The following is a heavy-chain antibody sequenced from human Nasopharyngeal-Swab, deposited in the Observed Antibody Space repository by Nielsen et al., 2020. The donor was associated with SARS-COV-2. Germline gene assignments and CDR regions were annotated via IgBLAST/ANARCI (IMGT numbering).Heavy chain of an antibody. D-gene: IGHD6-13*01. CDR2: IKSDGSTT. J-gene: IGHJ3*02. CDR1: GFTFSSYW. V-gene: IGHV3-74*01. Sequence: GESLKISCAASGFTFSSYWMHWVRQAPGKGLVWVSRIKSDGSTTNYADSVKGRFTISRDNAKNTLYLQMHSLRAEDTAVYCCTRDFSAAAGSFDIWGQGTMVTVSS. CDR3: TRDFSAAAGSFDI.